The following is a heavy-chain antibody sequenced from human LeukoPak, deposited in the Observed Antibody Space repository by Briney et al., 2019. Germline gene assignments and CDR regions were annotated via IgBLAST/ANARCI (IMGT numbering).Heavy chain of an antibody. Sequence: PSETLSLTCTVSGGSISSYYWSWIRQPPGKGLEWIGYIYYSGSTNYNPSLKSRVTISVDTSKNQFSLKLSSVTAADTAVYYCARDRSHDWYFDLWGRGTLVTVSS. CDR3: ARDRSHDWYFDL. CDR2: IYYSGST. J-gene: IGHJ2*01. V-gene: IGHV4-59*01. CDR1: GGSISSYY.